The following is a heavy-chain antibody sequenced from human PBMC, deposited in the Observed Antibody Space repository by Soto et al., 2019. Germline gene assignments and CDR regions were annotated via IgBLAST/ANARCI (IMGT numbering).Heavy chain of an antibody. CDR3: AKAPASWKYGAFYFDY. V-gene: IGHV3-23*01. D-gene: IGHD1-7*01. CDR1: GFTFSSFA. J-gene: IGHJ4*02. CDR2: ISGSGASA. Sequence: GGSLRLSCAASGFTFSSFAMTWVRQAPGKGLEWVSGISGSGASAFYPDSVKGQFTISRDNSRNTLYLQMNSLRAEDTAIYYCAKAPASWKYGAFYFDYWGQGMLVTVSS.